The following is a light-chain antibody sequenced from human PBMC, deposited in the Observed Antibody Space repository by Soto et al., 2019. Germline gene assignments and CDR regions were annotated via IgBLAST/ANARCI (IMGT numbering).Light chain of an antibody. CDR3: HQRKSWPRT. CDR1: QSVSSN. CDR2: GAS. V-gene: IGKV3-15*01. Sequence: EIVMTQSPATLSVSPGERATLSCRASQSVSSNLAWYQQKPGQAPRLLIYGASTRATGIPARFSGSGSGTEFTLTISSLEPEDFAVYYCHQRKSWPRTFGQGTKVEIK. J-gene: IGKJ1*01.